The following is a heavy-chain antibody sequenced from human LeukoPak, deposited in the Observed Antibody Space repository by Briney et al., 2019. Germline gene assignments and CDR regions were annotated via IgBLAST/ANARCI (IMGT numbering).Heavy chain of an antibody. D-gene: IGHD3-22*01. CDR2: ISWNSGSI. V-gene: IGHV3-9*01. CDR3: ARVTTVVTLNNWFDP. CDR1: GFTFDDYA. Sequence: PGGSLRLSCAASGFTFDDYAMHWVRQAPGKGLEWVSGISWNSGSIGYADSVKGRFTISRDNAKNSLYLQMNSLRAEDTAVYYCARVTTVVTLNNWFDPWGQGTLVTVSS. J-gene: IGHJ5*02.